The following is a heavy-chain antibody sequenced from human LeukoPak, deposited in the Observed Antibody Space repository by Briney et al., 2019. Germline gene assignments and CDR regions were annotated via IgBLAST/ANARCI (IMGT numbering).Heavy chain of an antibody. J-gene: IGHJ4*02. CDR1: EFSVGGTC. CDR2: ISSGRSN. D-gene: IGHD5-12*01. V-gene: IGHV3-66*01. CDR3: AREPSGYYNT. Sequence: GGFLRSSGAAFEFSVGGTCSAWARQARERGREWGSHISSGRSNQYPDVLTRRFPISSDHSKNTRHLQMNRLKADATREYYCAREPSGYYNTGGQGTLVTVSS.